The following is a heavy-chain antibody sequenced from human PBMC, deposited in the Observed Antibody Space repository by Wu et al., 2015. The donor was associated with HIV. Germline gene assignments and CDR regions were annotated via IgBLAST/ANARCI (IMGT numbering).Heavy chain of an antibody. CDR3: ARLSYSGNHRYFDY. Sequence: QVQLVQSGAEVKKPGSSVKVSCKASGGTFSSYAISWVRQAPGQGLEWMGGIIPIFGTANYAQKFLGRVTITTDESTSTAYMELSSLRSEDTAVYYCARLSYSGNHRYFDYWGQGTLVTVSS. CDR2: IIPIFGTA. CDR1: GGTFSSYA. V-gene: IGHV1-69*05. D-gene: IGHD1-26*01. J-gene: IGHJ4*02.